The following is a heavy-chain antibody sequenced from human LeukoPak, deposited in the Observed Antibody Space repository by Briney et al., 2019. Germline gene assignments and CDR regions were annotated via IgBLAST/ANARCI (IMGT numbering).Heavy chain of an antibody. V-gene: IGHV3-23*01. CDR3: ATDSGSRWDTGWFDP. CDR2: ISTSGSGGTS. CDR1: AFTFSGYS. J-gene: IGHJ5*02. Sequence: TGGSLRLSCAASAFTFSGYSMSWVRQAPGKGLEWVSSISTSGSGGTSYYADSVKGRFTISRDDPKNTLFLQMNGLRDEDTALYYCATDSGSRWDTGWFDPWGQGTLVTVSS. D-gene: IGHD1-26*01.